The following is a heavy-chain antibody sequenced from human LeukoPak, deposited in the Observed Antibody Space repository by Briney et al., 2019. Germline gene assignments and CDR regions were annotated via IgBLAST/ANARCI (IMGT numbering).Heavy chain of an antibody. CDR3: ARQVEMATIDAFDI. D-gene: IGHD5-24*01. CDR1: GGSISSGSYY. V-gene: IGHV4-61*02. Sequence: SETLSLTCTVSGGSISSGSYYWSWIRQPAGKGLEWIGRIYTSGSTNYNPSLKGRVTISVDTSKNQFSLKLSSVTAADTAVYYCARQVEMATIDAFDIWGQGTMVTVSS. J-gene: IGHJ3*02. CDR2: IYTSGST.